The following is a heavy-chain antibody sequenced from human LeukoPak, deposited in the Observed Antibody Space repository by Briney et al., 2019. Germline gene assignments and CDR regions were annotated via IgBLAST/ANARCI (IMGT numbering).Heavy chain of an antibody. Sequence: GGSLRLSCAASGFTFSNYWMNWVRQAPGKGLEWVANIKQDGSEKYYVDSVEGRFTVSRDNTKNSLYLQMNSLRAEDTAVYYCARAAYSSTWYSRYFDLWGRGTLVTVSS. CDR3: ARAAYSSTWYSRYFDL. V-gene: IGHV3-7*01. CDR1: GFTFSNYW. CDR2: IKQDGSEK. J-gene: IGHJ2*01. D-gene: IGHD6-13*01.